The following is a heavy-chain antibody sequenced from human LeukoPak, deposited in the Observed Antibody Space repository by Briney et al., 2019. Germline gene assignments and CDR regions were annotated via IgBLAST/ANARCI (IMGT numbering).Heavy chain of an antibody. D-gene: IGHD2-2*01. V-gene: IGHV3-15*01. CDR1: GFTFSNAW. CDR2: IKSKTDGGTT. CDR3: TEDIVVVPAANSYYGMDV. J-gene: IGHJ6*02. Sequence: GGSLRLSCAASGFTFSNAWMSWVRQAPGKGLEWVGRIKSKTDGGTTDYAAPVKGRFTISRDDSKNTLYLQMNSLKTEDTAVYYCTEDIVVVPAANSYYGMDVWGQGTTVIVSS.